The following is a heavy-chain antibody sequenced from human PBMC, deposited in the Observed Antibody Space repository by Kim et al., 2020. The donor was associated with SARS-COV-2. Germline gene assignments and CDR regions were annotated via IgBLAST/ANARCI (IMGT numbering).Heavy chain of an antibody. Sequence: SETLSHTCTVSGGPINNFYWNWLRQPPGKGLEWIGYFFFGGSTDYNPSLKSRATISVDMSKNQFSLVMNSVTAADTAVYYCARQVEGFDIWGQGTLVTVS. J-gene: IGHJ4*02. CDR3: ARQVEGFDI. D-gene: IGHD2-2*01. CDR2: FFFGGST. CDR1: GGPINNFY. V-gene: IGHV4-59*08.